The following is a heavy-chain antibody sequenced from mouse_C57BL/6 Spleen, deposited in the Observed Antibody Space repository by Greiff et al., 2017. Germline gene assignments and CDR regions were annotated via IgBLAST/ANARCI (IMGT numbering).Heavy chain of an antibody. Sequence: QVQLQQPGAELVRPGSSVKLSCKASGYTFTSYWMHWVKQRPIQGLEWIGNIDPSDSETHYNQKFKDKATLTVDKSSSTAYMQLSSLTSEDSAVYYCARSGTSRAMDYWGQGTSVTVSS. CDR2: IDPSDSET. D-gene: IGHD3-1*01. CDR3: ARSGTSRAMDY. CDR1: GYTFTSYW. J-gene: IGHJ4*01. V-gene: IGHV1-52*01.